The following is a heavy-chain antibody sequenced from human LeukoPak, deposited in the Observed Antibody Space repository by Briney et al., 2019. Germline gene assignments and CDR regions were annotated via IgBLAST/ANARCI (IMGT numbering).Heavy chain of an antibody. CDR1: RGSFSGFL. J-gene: IGHJ2*01. Sequence: SHTLSLTCAVHRGSFSGFLWTGVGQSPGKGLEWIGDISPRGNTNYNSSLKSRVTMSLDSSNYQLSLKPSFVTVADTAVYYCARGSWDLYSYGPHWYFDLWGLGTQVTVSS. CDR3: ARGSWDLYSYGPHWYFDL. V-gene: IGHV4-34*01. CDR2: ISPRGNT. D-gene: IGHD5-18*01.